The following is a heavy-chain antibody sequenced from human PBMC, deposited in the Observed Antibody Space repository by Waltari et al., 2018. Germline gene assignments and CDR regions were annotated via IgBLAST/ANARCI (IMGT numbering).Heavy chain of an antibody. J-gene: IGHJ4*02. CDR3: AAQGGGDYFDS. D-gene: IGHD2-15*01. V-gene: IGHV4-59*11. Sequence: QVQLQESGPGLVKPSETLYLTCTVSGGSISSHYWSWIRQPPGKGLEWIGYIYSSGSTTYNPALMSRVTISVDTSKNQCSLKLSSVTAADTAVYFCAAQGGGDYFDSGGQGALVTVSS. CDR2: IYSSGST. CDR1: GGSISSHY.